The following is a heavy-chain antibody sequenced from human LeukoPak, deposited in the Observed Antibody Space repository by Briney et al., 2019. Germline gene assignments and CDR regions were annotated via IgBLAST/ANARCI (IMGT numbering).Heavy chain of an antibody. CDR1: GYSFTSYW. CDR3: ARTTAYGDYVLDY. CDR2: IY. V-gene: IGHV5-51*01. Sequence: GESLKISCKGSGYSFTSYWIGWVRQMPGKGLEWMGIIYSPSFQGQVTISADKSISTAYLQWSSLKASDTAMYYCARTTAYGDYVLDYWGQGTLVTVSS. D-gene: IGHD4-17*01. J-gene: IGHJ4*02.